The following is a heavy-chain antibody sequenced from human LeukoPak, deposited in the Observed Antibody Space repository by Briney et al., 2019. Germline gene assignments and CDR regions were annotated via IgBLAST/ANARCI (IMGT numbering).Heavy chain of an antibody. CDR2: ISWNSGTK. CDR1: GFTFDDYA. D-gene: IGHD3-16*01. V-gene: IGHV3-9*01. CDR3: AVRHYYARDV. Sequence: GGSLRLSCAASGFTFDDYAMHWVRHAPGKGLEWVSDISWNSGTKCYADSVKGPFTISRDNAKNSLYLQMNSLRGEDAALYYCAVRHYYARDVWGQGTTVTVSS. J-gene: IGHJ6*02.